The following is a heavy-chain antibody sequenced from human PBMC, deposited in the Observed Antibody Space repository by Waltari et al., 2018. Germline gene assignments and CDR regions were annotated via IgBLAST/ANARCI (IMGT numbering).Heavy chain of an antibody. D-gene: IGHD6-19*01. CDR1: GFTFSSYS. CDR2: ISSSSSTI. Sequence: EVQLVESGGGLVQPGESLRLSCAASGFTFSSYSMNWVRQAPGKGLGWVSYISSSSSTIYYADSVKGRFTISRDNAKNSLYLQMNSLRDEDTAVYYCARESVRGSGWYNWFDPWGQGTLVTVSS. CDR3: ARESVRGSGWYNWFDP. J-gene: IGHJ5*02. V-gene: IGHV3-48*02.